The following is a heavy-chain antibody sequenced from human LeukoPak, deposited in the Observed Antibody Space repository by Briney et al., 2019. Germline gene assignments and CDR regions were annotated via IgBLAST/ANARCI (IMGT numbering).Heavy chain of an antibody. Sequence: SETLSLTCTVSGGSIGNPSYYWTWIRQHPGKGLQWIGYIYYSGSTYYNPSLKSRVTMSVDTSKNQFSLNLISVTAADTAVYYCARGGGTGGYSFGYMDYWGQGTLVTVSS. V-gene: IGHV4-31*03. J-gene: IGHJ4*02. CDR3: ARGGGTGGYSFGYMDY. CDR2: IYYSGST. D-gene: IGHD5-18*01. CDR1: GGSIGNPSYY.